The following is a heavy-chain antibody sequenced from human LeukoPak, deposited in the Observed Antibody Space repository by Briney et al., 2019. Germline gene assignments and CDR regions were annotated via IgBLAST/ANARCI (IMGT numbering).Heavy chain of an antibody. Sequence: SETLSLTCTVSGGSISSYYWSWIRQPPGKGLEWIGYIYYSGSTNYNPSLKSRVTISVDTSKNQFSLKLSSVTAADTAVYYCASSGSYYPYYFDYWGQGTLVTVSS. CDR3: ASSGSYYPYYFDY. V-gene: IGHV4-59*08. J-gene: IGHJ4*02. CDR1: GGSISSYY. D-gene: IGHD1-26*01. CDR2: IYYSGST.